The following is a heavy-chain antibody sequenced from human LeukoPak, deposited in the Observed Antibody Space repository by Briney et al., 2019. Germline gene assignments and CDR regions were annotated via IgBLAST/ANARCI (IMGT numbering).Heavy chain of an antibody. CDR3: ARAGYSSGWSNYFYYMDA. CDR2: IKRDGSEK. D-gene: IGHD6-19*01. Sequence: PGGSLRLSCEASGFTFSSYWMSWVRQAPGKGLGWVANIKRDGSEKYYVDSVKGRFTISRDNAKNSLYLQINSVRAEDTAVYFCARAGYSSGWSNYFYYMDAWGTGTTVTVSS. J-gene: IGHJ6*03. V-gene: IGHV3-7*01. CDR1: GFTFSSYW.